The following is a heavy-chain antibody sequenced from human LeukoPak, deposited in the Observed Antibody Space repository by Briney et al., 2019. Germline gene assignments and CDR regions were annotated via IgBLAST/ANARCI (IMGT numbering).Heavy chain of an antibody. J-gene: IGHJ6*02. V-gene: IGHV3-30-3*01. CDR1: GFIFSTFG. CDR2: ISHDGGEE. CDR3: ARVVEQHVAYYYGLDV. D-gene: IGHD3-10*01. Sequence: PGGSLRLSCAASGFIFSTFGMHWFRQAPGKGLEWVALISHDGGEEFYGDSVKGRFTVSRDNSKSVMHLQMDSLRVEDTAVYYCARVVEQHVAYYYGLDVWGQGTTVTVS.